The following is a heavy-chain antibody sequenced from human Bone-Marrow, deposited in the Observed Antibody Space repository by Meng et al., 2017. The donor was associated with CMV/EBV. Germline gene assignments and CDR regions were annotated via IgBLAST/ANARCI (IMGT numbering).Heavy chain of an antibody. D-gene: IGHD3-9*01. Sequence: SGPTLVKPTQTLTLTCTFSGFSLSTSGVGVGWIRQPPGKALEWLALIYWNDDKHYSPSLKSRLAITKDTSKDQVVLTLTNMDPVGTATYYCAHRRLWDPDWEHYFDYWGQGTLVTVSS. CDR3: AHRRLWDPDWEHYFDY. CDR1: GFSLSTSGVG. CDR2: IYWNDDK. J-gene: IGHJ4*02. V-gene: IGHV2-5*01.